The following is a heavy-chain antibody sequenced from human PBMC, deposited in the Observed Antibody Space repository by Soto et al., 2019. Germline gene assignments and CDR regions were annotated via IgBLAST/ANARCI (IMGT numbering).Heavy chain of an antibody. V-gene: IGHV1-18*04. D-gene: IGHD5-18*01. CDR3: ARESGYSCGPEYYYYGMDV. CDR2: ISAYNGNT. Sequence: ASVKVSCKASGYTFTSYGISWERQAPGQGLEWMGWISAYNGNTNYAQKLQGRVTMTTDTSTSTDYMELRSLRSDDTAVYYCARESGYSCGPEYYYYGMDVWAEGTTVTVSS. CDR1: GYTFTSYG. J-gene: IGHJ6*04.